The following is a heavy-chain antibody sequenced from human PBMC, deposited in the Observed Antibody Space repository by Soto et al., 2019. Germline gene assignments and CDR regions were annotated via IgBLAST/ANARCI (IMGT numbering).Heavy chain of an antibody. V-gene: IGHV1-18*01. CDR3: ERVRITMVRGVTLNWFDP. J-gene: IGHJ5*02. Sequence: GASVKVSCKASGYTFTSYGISWVRQAPGQGLEWMGWISAYNGNTNYAQKLQGRVTMTTDTSTSTAYMELRSLRSDDTAVYYCERVRITMVRGVTLNWFDPWGQGTLVTVSS. CDR1: GYTFTSYG. CDR2: ISAYNGNT. D-gene: IGHD3-10*01.